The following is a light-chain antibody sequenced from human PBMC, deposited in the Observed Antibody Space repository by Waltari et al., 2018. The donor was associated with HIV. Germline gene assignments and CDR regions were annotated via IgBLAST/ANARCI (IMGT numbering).Light chain of an antibody. CDR1: SSDVGGYNS. CDR3: SSFTISNSLL. J-gene: IGLJ2*01. V-gene: IGLV2-14*03. Sequence: QSALTQPASVSGSPGQSITISCTGSSSDVGGYNSVSWYQQHPGKAPKLIISEVNNRPSGVSHRFSGSKSANTASLTISELQTWDEANYYCSSFTISNSLLFGGGTRLSVL. CDR2: EVN.